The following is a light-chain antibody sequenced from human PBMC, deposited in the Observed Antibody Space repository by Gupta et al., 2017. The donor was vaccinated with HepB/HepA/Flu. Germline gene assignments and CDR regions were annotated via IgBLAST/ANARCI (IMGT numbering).Light chain of an antibody. CDR1: QSVNSE. CDR2: KAS. J-gene: IGKJ5*01. V-gene: IGKV1-5*03. Sequence: DIQMTQSPSTLSASIGDSVTITCRASQSVNSELAWYQQRPGKAPKLLIYKASTLESGVPSRFSGSGSGTEFTLTISNVQPDDFATYYCQQYDVFSDFGQRTRLEIK. CDR3: QQYDVFSD.